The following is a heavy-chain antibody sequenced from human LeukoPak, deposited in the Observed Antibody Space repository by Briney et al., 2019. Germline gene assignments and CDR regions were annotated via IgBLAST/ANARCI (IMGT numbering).Heavy chain of an antibody. Sequence: ASVKVSCKASGYTFTCYYMHWVRQAPGQGLEWMGWINPNSGGTNYAQKVQGRVTMTRDTSISTDYMELSRLRSDDTAVYYCARDDILTGAYYFDYWGQGTLVTVSS. CDR1: GYTFTCYY. J-gene: IGHJ4*02. D-gene: IGHD3-9*01. CDR3: ARDDILTGAYYFDY. V-gene: IGHV1-2*02. CDR2: INPNSGGT.